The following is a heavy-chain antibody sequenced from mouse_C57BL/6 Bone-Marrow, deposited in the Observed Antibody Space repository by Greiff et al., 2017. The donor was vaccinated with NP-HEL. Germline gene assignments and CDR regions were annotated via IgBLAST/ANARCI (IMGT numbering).Heavy chain of an antibody. Sequence: SGPELVKPGASVKIPCKASGYTFTDYNMDWVKQSHGKSLEWIGDINPNNGGTIYNQKFKGKATLTVDKSSSTAYMELRSLTSEDTAVYYCARGDYGGRYYFDCWGQGTTLTVSS. CDR3: ARGDYGGRYYFDC. D-gene: IGHD2-4*01. V-gene: IGHV1-18*01. J-gene: IGHJ2*01. CDR2: INPNNGGT. CDR1: GYTFTDYN.